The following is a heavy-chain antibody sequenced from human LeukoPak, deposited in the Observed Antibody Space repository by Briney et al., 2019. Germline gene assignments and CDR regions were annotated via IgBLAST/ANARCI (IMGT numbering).Heavy chain of an antibody. V-gene: IGHV4-34*01. CDR2: INHSGST. CDR1: GGSFSGYY. Sequence: PSETLSLTCAVYGGSFSGYYWSWIRQPPGKGLEWIGEINHSGSTNYNPSLKSRVTISVDTSKNQFSLKLSSVTAADTAVYYCARKSREDNPDNFWSGYYRGPTFDYWGQGTLVTVSS. CDR3: ARKSREDNPDNFWSGYYRGPTFDY. J-gene: IGHJ4*02. D-gene: IGHD3-3*01.